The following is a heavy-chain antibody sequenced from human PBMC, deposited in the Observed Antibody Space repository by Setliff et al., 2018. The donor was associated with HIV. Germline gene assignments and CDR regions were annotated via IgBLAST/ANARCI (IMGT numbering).Heavy chain of an antibody. CDR3: ARGPPFAY. CDR2: IAYSGTTMYT. Sequence: KSSETLSLTCTVSGGSSIGQGFASTWIRQTPGKGLEWIADIAYSGTTMYTNYNPSLESRVIISEDTSRDQFFLKLTSVTADDTGIYYCARGPPFAYWGQGLLVTVSS. CDR1: GGSSIGQGFA. V-gene: IGHV4-61*08. J-gene: IGHJ4*02.